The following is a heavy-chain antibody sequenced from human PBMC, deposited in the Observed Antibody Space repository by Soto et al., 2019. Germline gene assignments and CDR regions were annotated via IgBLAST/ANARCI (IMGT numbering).Heavy chain of an antibody. CDR2: ISYDGSNK. CDR1: GFTFSSYG. J-gene: IGHJ2*01. CDR3: AKGRVSGGWSWYWYFDL. Sequence: QVQLVESGGGVVQPGRSLRLSCAASGFTFSSYGMHWVRQAPGKGLEWVAVISYDGSNKYYADSVKGRFTISRDNSKNXLYLQMNSLRAEDTAVYYCAKGRVSGGWSWYWYFDLWGRGTLVTVSS. D-gene: IGHD6-19*01. V-gene: IGHV3-30*18.